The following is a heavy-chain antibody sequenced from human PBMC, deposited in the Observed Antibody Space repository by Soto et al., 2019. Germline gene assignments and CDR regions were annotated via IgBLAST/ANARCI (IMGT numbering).Heavy chain of an antibody. CDR3: AKLGYCSGGSCVRYWYFDL. CDR2: ISGSGGST. D-gene: IGHD2-15*01. V-gene: IGHV3-23*01. Sequence: EVQLLESGGGLVQPGGSLRLSCAASGFTFSSYAMSWVRQAPGKGLEWVSAISGSGGSTYYADSVKGRFTISRDNSKNTLYLQMNSLRADDTAVYYCAKLGYCSGGSCVRYWYFDLWGRGTLVTVSS. J-gene: IGHJ2*01. CDR1: GFTFSSYA.